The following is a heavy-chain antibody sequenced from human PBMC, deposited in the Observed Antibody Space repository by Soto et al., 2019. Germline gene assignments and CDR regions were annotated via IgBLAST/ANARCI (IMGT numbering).Heavy chain of an antibody. CDR3: ARYRDTGSGGSYGMDV. CDR1: GYTFTSYY. Sequence: QVQLVQSGTEVKTPGASVKVSCKATGYTFTSYYMHWVRQAPGQGLEWMGIINPSGGSTNYAQKFQGRVTMTRDTSTSTVYMELSSLRSEDTAVYYCARYRDTGSGGSYGMDVWGQGTTVTVSS. V-gene: IGHV1-46*01. J-gene: IGHJ6*02. CDR2: INPSGGST. D-gene: IGHD2-15*01.